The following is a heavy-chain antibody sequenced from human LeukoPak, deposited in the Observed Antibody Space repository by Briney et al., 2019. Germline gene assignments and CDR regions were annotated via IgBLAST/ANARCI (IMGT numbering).Heavy chain of an antibody. Sequence: GRSLRLSCAASGFTFSSYGMHWVRQAPGKGLEWVAVIWYDGSNKYYADSVKGRFTISRDNSKNTLYLQMNSLRAEDTAVYYCARDSSSSGMDVWGQGTTVTVSS. J-gene: IGHJ6*02. CDR3: ARDSSSSGMDV. CDR1: GFTFSSYG. V-gene: IGHV3-33*01. CDR2: IWYDGSNK. D-gene: IGHD6-6*01.